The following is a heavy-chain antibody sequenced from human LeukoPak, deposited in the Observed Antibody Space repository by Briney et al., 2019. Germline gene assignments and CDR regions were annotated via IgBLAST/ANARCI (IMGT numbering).Heavy chain of an antibody. CDR2: IYHSGST. CDR1: GYSISSGYY. V-gene: IGHV4-38-2*02. CDR3: ARDLEGQFDP. D-gene: IGHD5-24*01. Sequence: SETLSLTCAVSGYSISSGYYWGWIRQPPGKGLEWIGSIYHSGSTYYNPSLKSRVTISVDTSKNQFSLKLSSVTAADTAVYYCARDLEGQFDPGAREPWSPSPQ. J-gene: IGHJ5*02.